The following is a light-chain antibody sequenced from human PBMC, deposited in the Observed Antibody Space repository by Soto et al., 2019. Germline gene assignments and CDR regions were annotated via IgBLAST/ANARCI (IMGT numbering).Light chain of an antibody. J-gene: IGKJ1*01. CDR3: QQYGSSGT. Sequence: VLTQSPGTLSLYPGERGTLSCRASQSLSGNYLAWYQQKPGQAPRVLIYRASIRATGISDRFSGSGSGTDFTLTISRLEPEDFAVYYCQQYGSSGTFGQVTKVDI. V-gene: IGKV3-20*01. CDR2: RAS. CDR1: QSLSGNY.